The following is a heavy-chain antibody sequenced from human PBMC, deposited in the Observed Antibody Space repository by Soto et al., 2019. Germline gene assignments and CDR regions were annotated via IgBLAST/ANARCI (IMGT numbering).Heavy chain of an antibody. CDR1: VFSFSTSG. J-gene: IGHJ6*02. CDR2: IRSKANSYAT. Sequence: GGSLRLSGVASVFSFSTSGMHWVRQASGKGLEWVGRIRSKANSYATAYAASVKGRFTISRDDSKNTAYLQMNSLKTEDTAVYYCTRRPPVAYYGMDVWGQGTTVTVSS. V-gene: IGHV3-73*01. CDR3: TRRPPVAYYGMDV.